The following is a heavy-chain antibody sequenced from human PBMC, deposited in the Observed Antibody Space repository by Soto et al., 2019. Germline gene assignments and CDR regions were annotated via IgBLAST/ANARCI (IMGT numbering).Heavy chain of an antibody. CDR1: GFTFSSYG. CDR3: AKDLPMVGAFDY. J-gene: IGHJ4*02. V-gene: IGHV3-30*18. D-gene: IGHD1-26*01. CDR2: ISYDGSNK. Sequence: PGGSLRLSCAASGFTFSSYGMHWVRQAPGKGLEWVAVISYDGSNKYYADSVKGRFTISRDNSKNTLYLQMNSLRAEDTAVYYCAKDLPMVGAFDYWGQGTLVTVSS.